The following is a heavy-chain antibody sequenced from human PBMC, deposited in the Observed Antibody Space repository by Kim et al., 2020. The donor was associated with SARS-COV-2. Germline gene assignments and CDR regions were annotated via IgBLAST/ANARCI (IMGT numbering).Heavy chain of an antibody. CDR3: ARELWFGELQNNWFDP. CDR1: GGSISSSSYY. D-gene: IGHD3-10*01. CDR2: IYYSGST. J-gene: IGHJ5*02. V-gene: IGHV4-39*07. Sequence: SETLSLTCTVSGGSISSSSYYWGWIRQPPGKGLEWIGSIYYSGSTYYNPSLKSRVTISVDTSKNQFSLKLSSVTAADTAVYYCARELWFGELQNNWFDPWGQGTLVTVSS.